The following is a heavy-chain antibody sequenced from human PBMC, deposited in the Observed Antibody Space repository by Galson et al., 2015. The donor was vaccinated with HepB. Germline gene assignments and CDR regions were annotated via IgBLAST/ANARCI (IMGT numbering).Heavy chain of an antibody. CDR1: GYTFTSYG. Sequence: SVKVSCKASGYTFTSYGISWVRQAPGQGLEWMGWISAYNGNTNYAQKFQGWVTMTRDTSISTAYMELSRLRSDDTAVYYCARARSSTSSLDAFDIWGQGTMVTVSS. J-gene: IGHJ3*02. CDR2: ISAYNGNT. CDR3: ARARSSTSSLDAFDI. V-gene: IGHV1-18*01. D-gene: IGHD2-2*01.